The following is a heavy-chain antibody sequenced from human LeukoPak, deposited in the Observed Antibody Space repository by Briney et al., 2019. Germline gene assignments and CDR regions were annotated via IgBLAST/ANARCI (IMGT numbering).Heavy chain of an antibody. D-gene: IGHD6-19*01. J-gene: IGHJ2*01. CDR2: IKLDGTEK. CDR1: GFTFSTYW. V-gene: IGHV3-7*01. CDR3: ARSNGWYNWHFDL. Sequence: GGSLRLSCAASGFTFSTYWMHWVRQAPWKGLEWVANIKLDGTEKYYVDSVKGRFTISRDNAKNSLYLQMNSLRVEDTAVYYCARSNGWYNWHFDLWGRGTLVTVSS.